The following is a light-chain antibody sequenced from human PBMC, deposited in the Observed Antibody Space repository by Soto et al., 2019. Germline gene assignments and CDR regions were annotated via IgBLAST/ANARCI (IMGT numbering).Light chain of an antibody. CDR3: NSYTSSSTL. J-gene: IGLJ1*01. CDR1: SSDVGGYNY. V-gene: IGLV2-14*01. Sequence: QSVLAQPASVSGSPGQSFTISCTGTSSDVGGYNYVSWYQQHPGKAPKLMIYAVTDRPSGVSSRFSGSKSGNTASLTISGLQAENEADYYCNSYTSSSTLFGTGTKVTVL. CDR2: AVT.